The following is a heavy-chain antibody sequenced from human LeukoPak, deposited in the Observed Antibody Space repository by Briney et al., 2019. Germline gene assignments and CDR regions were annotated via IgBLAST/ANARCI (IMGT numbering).Heavy chain of an antibody. CDR1: GFTFSSYA. CDR2: ISSNGGST. J-gene: IGHJ6*03. CDR3: ARDGCSSTSCNYMDV. D-gene: IGHD2-2*01. Sequence: GGSLRLSCAASGFTFSSYAMHWVRQAPGKGLEYVSAISSNGGSTYYANSVKGRFTISRDNSKNTLYLQMGSLRAEDMAVYYCARDGCSSTSCNYMDVWGKGTTVTISS. V-gene: IGHV3-64*01.